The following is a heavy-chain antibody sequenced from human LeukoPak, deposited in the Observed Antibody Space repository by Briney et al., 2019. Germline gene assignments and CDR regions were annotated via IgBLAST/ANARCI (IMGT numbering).Heavy chain of an antibody. V-gene: IGHV3-74*01. Sequence: PGGSLRLSCAASGFTFSSYWMHWVRQAPGKRLVWVSRINSDGSSTSYADSVKGRFTISRDNAKNTLYLQMNSLRAEDTAVYYCARTNPEDYSSSLYYFDYWGQGTLVTVSS. CDR1: GFTFSSYW. CDR2: INSDGSST. J-gene: IGHJ4*02. D-gene: IGHD6-6*01. CDR3: ARTNPEDYSSSLYYFDY.